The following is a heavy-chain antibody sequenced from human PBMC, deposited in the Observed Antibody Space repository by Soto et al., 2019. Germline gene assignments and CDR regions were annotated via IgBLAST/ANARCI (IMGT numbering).Heavy chain of an antibody. J-gene: IGHJ4*02. CDR2: INHSGSS. Sequence: SETLSLTCAVYGGSFSGYYWSWIRQPPGKGLEWIGEINHSGSSNYNPSLQNRVTISVDTSKNQFSLKLSSVTAADTAVYYCARHPGYYDILTGYSTYYFDYWGQGILVTVSS. CDR3: ARHPGYYDILTGYSTYYFDY. D-gene: IGHD3-9*01. CDR1: GGSFSGYY. V-gene: IGHV4-34*01.